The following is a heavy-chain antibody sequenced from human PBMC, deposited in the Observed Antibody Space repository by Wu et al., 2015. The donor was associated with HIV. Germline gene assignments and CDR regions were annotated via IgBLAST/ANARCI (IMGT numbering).Heavy chain of an antibody. Sequence: QVQLVQSGAEVKKPGSSVNVSCQAFGGTFSGYAVNWVRQAPGQGLEWMGGIIPVFGTTSYAQKFRGRVTITTDASTNTAYMELTGLRSADTAVYYCAGGILVRGSERWFDPWGQGTPGHRLL. CDR3: AGGILVRGSERWFDP. CDR1: GGTFSGYA. V-gene: IGHV1-69*05. D-gene: IGHD1-1*01. J-gene: IGHJ5*02. CDR2: IIPVFGTT.